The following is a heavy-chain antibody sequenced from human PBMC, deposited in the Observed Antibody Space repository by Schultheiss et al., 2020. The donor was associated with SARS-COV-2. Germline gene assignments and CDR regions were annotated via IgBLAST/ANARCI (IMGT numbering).Heavy chain of an antibody. CDR2: ISSSSSYI. CDR1: TFSFSRYS. J-gene: IGHJ4*02. CDR3: ARERVGRDYFDY. D-gene: IGHD1-1*01. Sequence: GGSLRLSCATSTFSFSRYSMNWVRQAPGKGLEWVSSISSSSSYIYYADSVKGRFTISRDNAKNSLYLQMNSLRAEDTAVYYCARERVGRDYFDYWGQGTLVTVSS. V-gene: IGHV3-21*01.